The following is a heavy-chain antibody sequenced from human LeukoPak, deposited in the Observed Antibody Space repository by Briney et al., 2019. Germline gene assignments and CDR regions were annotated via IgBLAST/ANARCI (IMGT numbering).Heavy chain of an antibody. CDR2: INSDGSST. CDR1: GFTFSNYW. Sequence: GGSLRLSCAASGFTFSNYWMHWVRQAPGKGLVWVSRINSDGSSTSYADSVKGRFTISRDNAKNTLYLQMNSLRAEDTAVYYCARDEYCGGDCYESDAFDIWGQGTMVTVSS. J-gene: IGHJ3*02. CDR3: ARDEYCGGDCYESDAFDI. D-gene: IGHD2-21*02. V-gene: IGHV3-74*01.